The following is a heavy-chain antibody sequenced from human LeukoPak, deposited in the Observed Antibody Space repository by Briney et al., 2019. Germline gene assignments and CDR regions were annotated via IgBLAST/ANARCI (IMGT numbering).Heavy chain of an antibody. J-gene: IGHJ3*02. V-gene: IGHV3-74*01. Sequence: GGSLRLSCAASGFTFSSYWMNWVRQAPGKGLVWVSRIHTDGSSTTYADSVKGRFTISRDNAKNMLYLQMNTLRAEDTAVYYCARGLSIFGVVNDGLDIWGQGTKVTVSS. CDR1: GFTFSSYW. D-gene: IGHD3-3*01. CDR2: IHTDGSST. CDR3: ARGLSIFGVVNDGLDI.